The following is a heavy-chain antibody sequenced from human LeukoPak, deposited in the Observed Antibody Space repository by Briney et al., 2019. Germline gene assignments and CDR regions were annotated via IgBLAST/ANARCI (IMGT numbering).Heavy chain of an antibody. CDR3: AKDREGAVVY. J-gene: IGHJ4*02. V-gene: IGHV3-23*01. CDR1: GFTFNNAW. D-gene: IGHD6-19*01. Sequence: GGSLRLSCAASGFTFNNAWMSWVRQAPGKGLEWVSAISGSGGSTYYADSVKGRFTISRDNSKNTLYLQMNSLRAEDTAVYYCAKDREGAVVYWGQGTLVTVSS. CDR2: ISGSGGST.